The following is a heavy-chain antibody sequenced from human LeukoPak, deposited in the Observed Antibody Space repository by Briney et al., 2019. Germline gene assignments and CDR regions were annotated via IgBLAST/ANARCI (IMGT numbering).Heavy chain of an antibody. D-gene: IGHD3-10*01. CDR2: IYHSGST. Sequence: SETLSLTCTVSGYSISRGYYWGWIRQPPGKGLEWIGSIYHSGSTYYNPSLKSRVTISVDTSKNQFSLKLSSVTAADTAVYYCARDTYYYGSGSFYWGQGTLVTVSS. V-gene: IGHV4-38-2*02. J-gene: IGHJ4*02. CDR1: GYSISRGYY. CDR3: ARDTYYYGSGSFY.